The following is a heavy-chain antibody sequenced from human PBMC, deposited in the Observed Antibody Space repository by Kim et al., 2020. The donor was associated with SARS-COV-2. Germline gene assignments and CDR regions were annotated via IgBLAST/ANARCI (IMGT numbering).Heavy chain of an antibody. CDR1: GGSISSSSYY. D-gene: IGHD1-7*01. J-gene: IGHJ5*01. V-gene: IGHV4-39*01. CDR3: ARRLQLLHGFES. Sequence: SETLSLTCSVSGGSISSSSYYWGWIRQPPGKGLEWIVSISYSGSTYYNPSLKSRVTISADTSKNQFSLKLGSGTVADTSVYYCARRLQLLHGFESCGQGT. CDR2: ISYSGST.